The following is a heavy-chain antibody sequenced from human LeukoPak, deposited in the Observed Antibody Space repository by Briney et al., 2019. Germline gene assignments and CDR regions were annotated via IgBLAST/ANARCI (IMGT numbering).Heavy chain of an antibody. V-gene: IGHV3-48*03. CDR1: GFTFSSYE. J-gene: IGHJ6*02. CDR3: ASWGVVVVAALDV. Sequence: GGSLRLSCAASGFTFSSYEMNWVRQAPGKGLEWVSYISSSGSTIYYADSVKGRFIISRDNAKNSLYLQMNSLRAEDTAVYYCASWGVVVVAALDVWGQGTTVTVSS. D-gene: IGHD2-15*01. CDR2: ISSSGSTI.